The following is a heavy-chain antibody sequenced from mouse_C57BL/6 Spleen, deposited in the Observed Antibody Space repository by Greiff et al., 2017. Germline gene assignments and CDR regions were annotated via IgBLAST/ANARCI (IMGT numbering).Heavy chain of an antibody. V-gene: IGHV1-50*01. Sequence: QVQLQQPGAELVKPGASVKLSCKASGYTFTSYWMQWVKQRPGQGLEWIGEIDPSDSYTNYNQKFKGKATLTVDTSSSPAYMQLSSLTSEDSAVYYCARGDYSNYDYAMDYWGQGTSVTVSS. CDR3: ARGDYSNYDYAMDY. CDR2: IDPSDSYT. CDR1: GYTFTSYW. J-gene: IGHJ4*01. D-gene: IGHD2-5*01.